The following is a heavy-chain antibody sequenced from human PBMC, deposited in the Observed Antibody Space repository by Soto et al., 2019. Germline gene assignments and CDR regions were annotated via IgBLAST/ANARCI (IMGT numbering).Heavy chain of an antibody. CDR1: GFTFSSYA. Sequence: GGSLRLSWAASGFTFSSYAMRWVRQAPGKGLEWVAVISYDGSNKYYADSVKGRFTISRDNSKNTLYLQMNSLRAEDTAVYYCARDRVPWGMGHYYGMDVWGQGTTVTVSS. V-gene: IGHV3-30-3*01. CDR3: ARDRVPWGMGHYYGMDV. CDR2: ISYDGSNK. D-gene: IGHD3-16*01. J-gene: IGHJ6*02.